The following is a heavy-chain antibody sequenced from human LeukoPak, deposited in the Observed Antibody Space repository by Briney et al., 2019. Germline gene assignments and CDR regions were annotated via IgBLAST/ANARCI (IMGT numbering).Heavy chain of an antibody. CDR2: ISGSGGST. D-gene: IGHD2-2*01. CDR1: GFTFSSYA. Sequence: GGSLRISCAASGFTFSSYAMSWVRQAPGKRLDWVSAISGSGGSTYYADSVKGRFTISRDNSKNTLYLQMNSLRAEDTAVYYCARLGYCSSTSCPEDVWGQGTTVTVSS. CDR3: ARLGYCSSTSCPEDV. V-gene: IGHV3-23*01. J-gene: IGHJ6*02.